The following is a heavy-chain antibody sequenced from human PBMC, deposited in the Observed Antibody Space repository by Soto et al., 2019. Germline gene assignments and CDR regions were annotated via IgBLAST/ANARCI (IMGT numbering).Heavy chain of an antibody. CDR2: INDRGSI. D-gene: IGHD3-9*01. CDR1: GGSFSGYY. CDR3: ARESHEIGTGPPWVWYFDL. Sequence: QVQLQQWGAGPLRPLETLSLTCGASGGSFSGYYWAWIRQSPGKGLEWIGEINDRGSINYNPSLKSGVSISFDTSKNHYALNLRSVTAADTAVYDCARESHEIGTGPPWVWYFDLCGRGTLVTVSS. V-gene: IGHV4-34*01. J-gene: IGHJ2*01.